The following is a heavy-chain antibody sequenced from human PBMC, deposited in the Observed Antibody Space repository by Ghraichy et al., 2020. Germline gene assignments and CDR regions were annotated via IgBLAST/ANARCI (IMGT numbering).Heavy chain of an antibody. D-gene: IGHD3-22*01. Sequence: SETLSLICSVSDVSISSYYWSWIRQPPGKGLEWIGYIYYSGSTSYNPSLKSRVTISVDTAKNQFSLKVRSVTAADTAVYYCARDSLDSRNGLDVWGQGTTVIVSS. V-gene: IGHV4-59*01. J-gene: IGHJ6*02. CDR3: ARDSLDSRNGLDV. CDR2: IYYSGST. CDR1: DVSISSYY.